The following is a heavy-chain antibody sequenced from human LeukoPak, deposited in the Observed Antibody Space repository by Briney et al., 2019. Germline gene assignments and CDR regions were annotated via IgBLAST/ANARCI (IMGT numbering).Heavy chain of an antibody. J-gene: IGHJ4*02. V-gene: IGHV4-31*03. CDR1: GGSISSGDYF. Sequence: SQTLSLTCTVSGGSISSGDYFWSWIRQHPGKGLEWIGYIYYSGSTYYNPSLKSRVAISVDTSKNQFSLTVSPVTAADTAVYYCTRDVPRSSGYPDNWGQGTLVTVSS. D-gene: IGHD3-22*01. CDR2: IYYSGST. CDR3: TRDVPRSSGYPDN.